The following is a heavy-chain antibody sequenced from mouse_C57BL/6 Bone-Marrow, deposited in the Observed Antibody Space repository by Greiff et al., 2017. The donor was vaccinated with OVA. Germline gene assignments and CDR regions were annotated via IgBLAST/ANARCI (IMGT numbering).Heavy chain of an antibody. CDR2: IYPGGGYT. J-gene: IGHJ2*01. CDR3: ARKPSLPLYFDY. Sequence: VQLQESGAELVRPGTSVKMSCKASGYTFTNYWIGWAKQRPGHGLEWIGDIYPGGGYTNYNEKFKGKATLTADKSSSTAYMQFSSLTSEDSAIYYCARKPSLPLYFDYWGQGTTLTVSS. CDR1: GYTFTNYW. V-gene: IGHV1-63*01. D-gene: IGHD5-1*01.